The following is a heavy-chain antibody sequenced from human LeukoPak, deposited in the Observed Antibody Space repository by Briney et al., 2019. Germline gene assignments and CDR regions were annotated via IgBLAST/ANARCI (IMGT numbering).Heavy chain of an antibody. CDR2: FNPNGGVT. Sequence: ASVKVSCKASGYTFTDYYLHWVRQAPGQGLEWMGWFNPNGGVTTYAQKFHSRVTLTRDTSISPAYMELPSLTSDDTAVYFCARVLRSGWYFESGYWGQGTLVTVSS. D-gene: IGHD6-19*01. CDR1: GYTFTDYY. CDR3: ARVLRSGWYFESGY. V-gene: IGHV1-2*02. J-gene: IGHJ4*02.